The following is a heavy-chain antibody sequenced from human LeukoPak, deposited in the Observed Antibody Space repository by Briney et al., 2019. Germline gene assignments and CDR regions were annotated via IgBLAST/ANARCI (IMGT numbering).Heavy chain of an antibody. CDR2: ISSSSSYI. V-gene: IGHV3-21*01. D-gene: IGHD3-22*01. Sequence: PGGSLRLSCAASGFTFSSYSMNWVPQAPGKGLEWVSSISSSSSYIYYADSVKGRFTISRDNAKNSLYLQMNSLRAEDTAVYYCARGDYYDSSGYYYDYWGQGTLVTVSS. J-gene: IGHJ4*02. CDR3: ARGDYYDSSGYYYDY. CDR1: GFTFSSYS.